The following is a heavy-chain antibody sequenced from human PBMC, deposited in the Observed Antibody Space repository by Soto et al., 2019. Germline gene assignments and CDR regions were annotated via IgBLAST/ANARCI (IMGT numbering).Heavy chain of an antibody. D-gene: IGHD3-10*01. CDR1: GGTFSSYA. V-gene: IGHV1-69*01. J-gene: IGHJ4*02. CDR2: IIPIFGTA. Sequence: QVQLVQSGAEVKKPGSSVKVSCKASGGTFSSYAISWVRQAPGQGLEWMGGIIPIFGTANYAQKFQGRVTITADDSTSTAYMELSSLRSEDTAVYYCARDALNYYGSGSHLTNEYYFDYWGQGTLVTVSS. CDR3: ARDALNYYGSGSHLTNEYYFDY.